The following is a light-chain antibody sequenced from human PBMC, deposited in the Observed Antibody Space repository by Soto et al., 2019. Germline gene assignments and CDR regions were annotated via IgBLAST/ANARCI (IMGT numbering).Light chain of an antibody. J-gene: IGKJ4*01. CDR1: QGISSW. Sequence: DIQMTQSPSSVSASVGDRVTITCRASQGISSWVAAYQQKPGKAPNLLIYAASSLQGGVPSRFSGSGSGTEFTLTISSLQPEDFATYYCHQADAFPLTFGGGTKVEI. CDR3: HQADAFPLT. CDR2: AAS. V-gene: IGKV1-12*01.